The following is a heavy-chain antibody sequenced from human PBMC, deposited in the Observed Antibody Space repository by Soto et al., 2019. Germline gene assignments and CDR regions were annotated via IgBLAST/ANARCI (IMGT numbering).Heavy chain of an antibody. CDR1: GGCISSYY. CDR3: ARGRLDAATTFDY. J-gene: IGHJ4*02. D-gene: IGHD5-12*01. Sequence: PSETLSLTCTVSGGCISSYYCSWIRQPPGKGLEWIGYIYYSGSTNYNPSLKSRVTISVDTSKNQFSLKLSSVTAADTAVYYCARGRLDAATTFDYWGQGTLVTVSS. CDR2: IYYSGST. V-gene: IGHV4-59*01.